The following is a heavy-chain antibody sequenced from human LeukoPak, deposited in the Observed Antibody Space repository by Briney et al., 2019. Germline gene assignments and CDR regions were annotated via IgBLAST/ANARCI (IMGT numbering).Heavy chain of an antibody. Sequence: GGSLRLSCATSGFTVSSNYMNWVRQAPGKGLEWVSAIYTSGSTYYADSVKGRFTISRDNSKNRLYLQMGSLRAEDMAVYYCARDRDSSGFLDYWGQGTLVTVSS. CDR1: GFTVSSNY. V-gene: IGHV3-66*01. CDR3: ARDRDSSGFLDY. D-gene: IGHD3-22*01. J-gene: IGHJ4*02. CDR2: IYTSGST.